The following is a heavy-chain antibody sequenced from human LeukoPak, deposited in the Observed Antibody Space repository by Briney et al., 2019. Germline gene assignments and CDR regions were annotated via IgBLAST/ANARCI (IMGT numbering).Heavy chain of an antibody. J-gene: IGHJ4*02. CDR3: ARGDDFSGDY. CDR2: IHPEGNEK. Sequence: PGGSLRLSCAASGFTFSNLWMSWVRQAPGRGLEWVANIHPEGNEKYHVDSVKGRFTISRDNTKSSLFLQMHGLRVEDTAVYYCARGDDFSGDYWGQGTLVTVSS. D-gene: IGHD2-21*02. V-gene: IGHV3-7*04. CDR1: GFTFSNLW.